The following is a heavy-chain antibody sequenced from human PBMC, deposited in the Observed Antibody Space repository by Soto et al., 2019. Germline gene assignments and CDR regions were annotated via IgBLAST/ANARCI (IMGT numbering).Heavy chain of an antibody. CDR2: INPNGGVT. D-gene: IGHD5-12*01. CDR3: ARESGGATATLDYYYFYVDV. CDR1: GDTFNAYY. Sequence: QVQLVQSGAEVKKPGASVTVSCRSSGDTFNAYYIHWVRQAPGQGLEWMGWINPNGGVTKYAQKFQGWVTMTRDTSIRTVYMQLSRLRSDDTAVYYCARESGGATATLDYYYFYVDVWGTGTTVTVSS. V-gene: IGHV1-2*04. J-gene: IGHJ6*03.